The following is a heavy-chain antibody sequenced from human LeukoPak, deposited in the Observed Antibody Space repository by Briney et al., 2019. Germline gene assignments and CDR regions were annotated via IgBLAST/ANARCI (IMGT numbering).Heavy chain of an antibody. V-gene: IGHV4-59*01. J-gene: IGHJ4*02. D-gene: IGHD7-27*01. CDR1: GCSIDTYY. CDR3: SELGSPRAF. Sequence: PAENLSLTCAVSGCSIDTYYWSWIRQSPGKGLEWIGYIYYFGNTDYNPSFKSRVTISVDTTKNQFSLKLSYVNTADTTVYYCSELGSPRAFWGQGILVRVSS. CDR2: IYYFGNT.